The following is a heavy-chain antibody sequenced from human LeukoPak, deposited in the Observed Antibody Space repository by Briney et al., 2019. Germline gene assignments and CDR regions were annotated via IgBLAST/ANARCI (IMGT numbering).Heavy chain of an antibody. J-gene: IGHJ5*02. V-gene: IGHV4-4*07. CDR1: GGSISSYY. D-gene: IGHD6-19*01. CDR3: ARYWSSSGWYSFDP. CDR2: IYTSGST. Sequence: PSETLSLTCTVSGGSISSYYWSWIRQPAGKGLEWIGRIYTSGSTNYNPSLKSRVTMSVDTSKNQFPLKLSSVTAADTAVYYCARYWSSSGWYSFDPWGQGTLVTVSS.